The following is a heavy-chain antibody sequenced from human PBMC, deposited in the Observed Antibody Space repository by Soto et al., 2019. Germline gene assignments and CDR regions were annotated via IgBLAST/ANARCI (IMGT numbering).Heavy chain of an antibody. J-gene: IGHJ6*02. Sequence: EVQLVESGGGLVQPGGSLRLSCAASGFTFSIYWMSWVRQAPGKGLEWVANIKQDGSEKYYVDSVKGRFTISRDNAKNSLYLQMNSLRAEDTAVYYCASGVPYYYYGMDVWGQGTTVTVSS. D-gene: IGHD3-10*01. CDR3: ASGVPYYYYGMDV. CDR2: IKQDGSEK. V-gene: IGHV3-7*03. CDR1: GFTFSIYW.